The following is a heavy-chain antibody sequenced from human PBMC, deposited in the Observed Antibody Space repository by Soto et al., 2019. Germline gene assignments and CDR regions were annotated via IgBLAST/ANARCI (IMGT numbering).Heavy chain of an antibody. V-gene: IGHV4-34*01. CDR2: INHSGST. CDR1: GGSFSGYY. CDR3: ARDRGRWLHIPYGMDV. Sequence: SETLSLTCAVYGGSFSGYYWTWIRQPPGTGLEWIGEINHSGSTNYNPSLKSRVTISVDTSKNQFSLKLTSVTAADTAVYYCARDRGRWLHIPYGMDVWGQGTTVTVSS. J-gene: IGHJ6*02. D-gene: IGHD1-26*01.